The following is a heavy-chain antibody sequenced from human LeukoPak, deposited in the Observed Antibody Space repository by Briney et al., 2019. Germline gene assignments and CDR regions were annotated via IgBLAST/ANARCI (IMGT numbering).Heavy chain of an antibody. D-gene: IGHD3-16*02. J-gene: IGHJ4*02. CDR1: GGSISSYY. CDR2: IHYSGST. V-gene: IGHV4-59*12. CDR3: ARVQTNMITFGGVIVSKYYFDY. Sequence: PSETLSLTCTVSGGSISSYYWSWIRQPPGKGLEWIGYIHYSGSTNYKSSLKSRVTISVDTSKNQFSLKLSSVTAADTAVYYCARVQTNMITFGGVIVSKYYFDYWGQGTLVTVSS.